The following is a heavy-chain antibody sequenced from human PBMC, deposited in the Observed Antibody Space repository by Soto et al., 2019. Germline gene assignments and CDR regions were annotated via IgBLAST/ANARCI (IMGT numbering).Heavy chain of an antibody. CDR2: IYPGDSDT. CDR1: GYSFTRYW. CDR3: ARALITMVRGVINPIDGMDV. V-gene: IGHV5-51*01. Sequence: RVESLSTCCKGSGYSFTRYWIVWVLQMPGKGLEWMGIIYPGDSDTRYSPSFQGQVTISADKSISTAYLQWSSLKASDTAMYYCARALITMVRGVINPIDGMDVWGQGTTVTVSS. D-gene: IGHD3-10*01. J-gene: IGHJ6*02.